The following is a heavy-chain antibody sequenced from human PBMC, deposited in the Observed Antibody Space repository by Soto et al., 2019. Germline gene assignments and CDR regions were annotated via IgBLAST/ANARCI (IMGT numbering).Heavy chain of an antibody. CDR1: GFTFSSYS. V-gene: IGHV3-48*01. J-gene: IGHJ5*02. D-gene: IGHD6-6*01. CDR2: ISSRSSTI. CDR3: ARDTARNWFDP. Sequence: PGGSLRLSCAASGFTFSSYSMNWVRQAPGKGLEWVSYISSRSSTIYYADSVKGRFTISRDNAKNSLYLQMNSLRAEDTAVYYYARDTARNWFDPWGQGTLVTVSS.